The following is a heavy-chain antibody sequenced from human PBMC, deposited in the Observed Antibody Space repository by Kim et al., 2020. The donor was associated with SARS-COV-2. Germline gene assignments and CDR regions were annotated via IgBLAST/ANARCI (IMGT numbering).Heavy chain of an antibody. J-gene: IGHJ4*02. Sequence: ASVKVSCKVSGYTLTELSMHWVRQAPGKGLEWMGAFDPEDGETIYAQKFQGRVTMTEDTSTDTAYMELSSLRSEDTAVYYCATESITMVRGVIHPLRYWGQGTLVTVSS. CDR2: FDPEDGET. CDR3: ATESITMVRGVIHPLRY. CDR1: GYTLTELS. D-gene: IGHD3-10*01. V-gene: IGHV1-24*01.